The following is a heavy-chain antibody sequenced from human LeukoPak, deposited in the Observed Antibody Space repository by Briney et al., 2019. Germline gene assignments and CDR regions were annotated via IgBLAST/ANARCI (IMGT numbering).Heavy chain of an antibody. D-gene: IGHD3-10*02. J-gene: IGHJ4*02. CDR2: IIPIFGTA. CDR3: ARDRRVLGSSDY. CDR1: GGTFSSYA. Sequence: SVKVSCKASGGTFSSYAISWVRQAPGQGLEWMGGIIPIFGTANYAQKFQGRVTITTDESTSTAYMELRSLRSDDTAVYYCARDRRVLGSSDYWGQGTLVTVSS. V-gene: IGHV1-69*05.